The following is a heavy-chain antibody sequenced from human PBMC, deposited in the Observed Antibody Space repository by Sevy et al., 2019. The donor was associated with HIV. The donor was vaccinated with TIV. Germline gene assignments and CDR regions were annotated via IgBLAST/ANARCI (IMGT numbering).Heavy chain of an antibody. V-gene: IGHV3-49*03. J-gene: IGHJ4*02. CDR1: GFTFDDYA. Sequence: GGSLRLSCAASGFTFDDYAMSWFRQAPGKGLEWVAFITRNSYKAYGGTREYAASVKGRFTISRDDSKSIAYLQMNSLKTEDTAMYYCSRALATAVTPEYYFDYWGQGTLVTVSS. CDR3: SRALATAVTPEYYFDY. D-gene: IGHD5-12*01. CDR2: ITRNSYKAYGGTR.